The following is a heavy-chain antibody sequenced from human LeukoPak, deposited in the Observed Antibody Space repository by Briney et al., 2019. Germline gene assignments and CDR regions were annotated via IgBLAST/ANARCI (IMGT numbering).Heavy chain of an antibody. CDR3: AKAMFYVDIVVVPAIPIRFDY. Sequence: GGSLRLSCAASGFTFSSYAMSWVRQAPGKGLEWVAAVTGSGSNTYYAGSVKGRFTISRDNSKNTLSLQMNSLRVEDAAVYYCAKAMFYVDIVVVPAIPIRFDYWGQGTLVTVSS. D-gene: IGHD2-2*01. V-gene: IGHV3-23*01. CDR2: VTGSGSNT. J-gene: IGHJ4*02. CDR1: GFTFSSYA.